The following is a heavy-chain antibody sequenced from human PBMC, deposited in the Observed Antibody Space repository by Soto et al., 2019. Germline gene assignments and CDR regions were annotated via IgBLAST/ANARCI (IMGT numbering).Heavy chain of an antibody. CDR1: GYTFSNHW. V-gene: IGHV5-51*01. Sequence: GESLKISCKASGYTFSNHWIGWVRQTPGKGLEWMGIIYPGDSDTKYSPSLQGLVTISVDKSINTAYLQWGSLRASDSAMYYCARPSRGAHGMDVWGQGTTVTGSS. CDR3: ARPSRGAHGMDV. J-gene: IGHJ6*02. CDR2: IYPGDSDT.